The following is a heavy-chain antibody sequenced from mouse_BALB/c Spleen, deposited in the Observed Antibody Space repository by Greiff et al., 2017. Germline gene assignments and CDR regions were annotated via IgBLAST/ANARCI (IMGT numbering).Heavy chain of an antibody. J-gene: IGHJ3*01. Sequence: QVQLQQPGAELVKPGASVKLSCKASGYTFTSYWMHWVKQRPGQGLEWIGEINPSNGRTNYNEKFKSKATLTVDKSSSTAYMQLSSLTSEDSAVYYCASVSWCAYWGQGTLVTVSA. CDR1: GYTFTSYW. V-gene: IGHV1S81*02. CDR3: ASVSWCAY. CDR2: INPSNGRT.